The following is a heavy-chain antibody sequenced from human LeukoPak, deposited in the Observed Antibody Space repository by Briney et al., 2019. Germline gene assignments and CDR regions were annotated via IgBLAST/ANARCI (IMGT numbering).Heavy chain of an antibody. D-gene: IGHD3-22*01. J-gene: IGHJ3*02. CDR3: ARASYYYDSSGYLKAFDI. Sequence: SVKVSCKASGGTFSSYAISWVRQAPGQGLEWMGGIIPIFGTANYAQKFQGRVTITADKSTSTAYMELSSLRSEDTAVYYCARASYYYDSSGYLKAFDIWGQGTMVTVSS. V-gene: IGHV1-69*06. CDR1: GGTFSSYA. CDR2: IIPIFGTA.